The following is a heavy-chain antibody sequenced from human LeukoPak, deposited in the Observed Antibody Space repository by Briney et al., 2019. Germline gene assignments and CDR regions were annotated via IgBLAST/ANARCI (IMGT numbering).Heavy chain of an antibody. D-gene: IGHD6-19*01. CDR1: GFTFNTYA. Sequence: GGSLRLSCVASGFTFNTYAMNWVRQAPEKGLEWVPTISSSGGSTYYADSVKGRFTVSRDNSKNTLYLQMNSLRAEDTAVYYCAKSSSGWSGGSRYFDFWGQGTLVTVSS. CDR3: AKSSSGWSGGSRYFDF. CDR2: ISSSGGST. J-gene: IGHJ4*02. V-gene: IGHV3-23*01.